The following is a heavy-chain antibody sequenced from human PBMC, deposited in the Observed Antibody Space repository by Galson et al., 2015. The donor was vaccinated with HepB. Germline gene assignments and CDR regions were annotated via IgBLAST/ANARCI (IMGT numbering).Heavy chain of an antibody. Sequence: SLRLSCAASGFTFSSYSMNWVRQAPGKGLEWVSSISSSSSYIYYADSVKGRFTISRDNAKNSLYLQMNSLGAEDTAVYYCVIGEGSGWYSHPLNYGMDVWGQGTTVTVSS. D-gene: IGHD6-19*01. CDR3: VIGEGSGWYSHPLNYGMDV. CDR1: GFTFSSYS. J-gene: IGHJ6*02. V-gene: IGHV3-21*01. CDR2: ISSSSSYI.